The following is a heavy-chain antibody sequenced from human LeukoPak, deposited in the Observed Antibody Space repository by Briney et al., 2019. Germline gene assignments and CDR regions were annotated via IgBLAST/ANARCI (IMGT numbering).Heavy chain of an antibody. V-gene: IGHV3-53*04. Sequence: GGSLRLFCAASGFTFSSNYMSWVRQAPGKGLEWVSVIYSAGSTYYADSVKGRFTISRHNSKNTVYLQMNSLRAEDTAVYYCSRSARFDPWGQGTLVTVSS. CDR3: SRSARFDP. CDR2: IYSAGST. D-gene: IGHD6-25*01. J-gene: IGHJ5*02. CDR1: GFTFSSNY.